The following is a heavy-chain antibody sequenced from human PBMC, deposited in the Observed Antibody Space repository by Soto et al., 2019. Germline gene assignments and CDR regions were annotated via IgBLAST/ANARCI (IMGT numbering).Heavy chain of an antibody. CDR1: GYTFSSYG. D-gene: IGHD1-7*01. Sequence: QVQLVQSGAEVKKPGASVKVSCKASGYTFSSYGISWVRQAPGQGLEWMGRISAYNGNTNYAQKLQGRVTMTTDTSTSTAYMELTSLRSDDTAVYYCARDRGYNWTYGWFDPWGQGTLVTVSS. CDR3: ARDRGYNWTYGWFDP. J-gene: IGHJ5*02. CDR2: ISAYNGNT. V-gene: IGHV1-18*01.